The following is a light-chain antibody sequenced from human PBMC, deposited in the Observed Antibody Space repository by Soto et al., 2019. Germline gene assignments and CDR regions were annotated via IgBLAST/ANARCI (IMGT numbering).Light chain of an antibody. J-gene: IGLJ3*02. CDR1: SGSVSTTNY. CDR3: VLYMGGGIWV. CDR2: STD. V-gene: IGLV8-61*01. Sequence: QTVVTQEPSFSVSPGGTVTLTCGLNSGSVSTTNYPSWHQQTPGQASRTLIYSTDTRSSGVPDRFSGSILGNKAALTITGAQADDESNYHCVLYMGGGIWVFGGGTKLTVL.